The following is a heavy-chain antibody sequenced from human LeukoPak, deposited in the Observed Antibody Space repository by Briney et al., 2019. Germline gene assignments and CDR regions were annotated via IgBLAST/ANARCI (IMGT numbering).Heavy chain of an antibody. CDR2: VSTSSRFI. J-gene: IGHJ4*02. CDR3: VRVSDAYDYFLDY. Sequence: GGSLRLSCEASGFIFSSYSMNWVRQAPGKGLEWVSSVSTSSRFIFYADSVQGRFTISRDNAKDSLFLQMNSLRAEDTAVYYCVRVSDAYDYFLDYWGQGALVTVSS. CDR1: GFIFSSYS. V-gene: IGHV3-21*01. D-gene: IGHD5-12*01.